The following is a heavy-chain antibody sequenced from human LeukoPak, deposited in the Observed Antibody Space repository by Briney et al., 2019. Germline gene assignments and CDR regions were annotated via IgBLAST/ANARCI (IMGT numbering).Heavy chain of an antibody. CDR1: GGSISRYY. J-gene: IGHJ4*02. CDR2: IYYSGTT. D-gene: IGHD6-13*01. V-gene: IGHV4-59*01. CDR3: ARGVYIAAAQYGY. Sequence: SETLSLTCTVSGGSISRYYWSWIRQPPGKGLEGIGYIYYSGTTNYNPSLRSRVTISVDTSKNQFSLKLSSVTAADTAVYYCARGVYIAAAQYGYWGQGTLVTVSS.